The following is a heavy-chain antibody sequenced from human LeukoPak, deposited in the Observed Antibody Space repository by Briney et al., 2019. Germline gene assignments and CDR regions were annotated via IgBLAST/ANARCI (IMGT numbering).Heavy chain of an antibody. D-gene: IGHD3-10*01. CDR2: ITSNSANM. CDR1: GLTFNKYY. J-gene: IGHJ4*02. Sequence: PGGSLRLSCSASGLTFNKYYMNWVRQAPGKGLEWVSPITSNSANMYYGDSVKGRFTISRDNAKNSLYLQMNSLRAEDTAVYYCAREAYGSGNYPFDLWGQGTLVTVSS. CDR3: AREAYGSGNYPFDL. V-gene: IGHV3-21*01.